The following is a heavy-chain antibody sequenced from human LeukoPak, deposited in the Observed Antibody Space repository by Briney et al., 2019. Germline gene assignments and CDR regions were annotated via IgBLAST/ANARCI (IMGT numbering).Heavy chain of an antibody. D-gene: IGHD2-15*01. Sequence: ALVKVSCKASGYTFTSYYMHWVRRAPGQGLEWMGIINPSGGSTSYAQKFQGRVTMTRDTSTSTVYMELSSLRSEDTAVYYCARVADIVVVVAAPSYFDYWGQGTLVTVSS. V-gene: IGHV1-46*01. J-gene: IGHJ4*02. CDR2: INPSGGST. CDR1: GYTFTSYY. CDR3: ARVADIVVVVAAPSYFDY.